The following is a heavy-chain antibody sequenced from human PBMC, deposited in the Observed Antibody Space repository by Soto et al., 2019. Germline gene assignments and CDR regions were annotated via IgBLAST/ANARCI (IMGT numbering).Heavy chain of an antibody. V-gene: IGHV3-66*01. CDR3: ARDRIAVAGNPEYFQH. CDR1: GFTVSSNY. CDR2: IYSGGST. Sequence: EVQLVESGGGLVQPGGSLRLSCAASGFTVSSNYMSWVRQAPGKGLEWVSDIYSGGSTYYADSVKGRFTISRDNSKNSLYLQMNSLRAADTAVYYCARDRIAVAGNPEYFQHWGQGTLVTVSS. J-gene: IGHJ1*01. D-gene: IGHD6-19*01.